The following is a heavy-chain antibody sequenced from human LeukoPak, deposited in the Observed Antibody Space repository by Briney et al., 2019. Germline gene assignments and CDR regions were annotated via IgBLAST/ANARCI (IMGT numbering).Heavy chain of an antibody. D-gene: IGHD1-26*01. V-gene: IGHV3-23*01. CDR2: FDGNGPNT. J-gene: IGHJ4*02. Sequence: GGSLRLSCAASGFTFSSFAMTWVRQAPGKGLEWVSGFDGNGPNTYYADSVKGRWTISRDNSRNTLYLQMNSLRADDTAVYYCAKGATGGSYYFDYWGQGTLVTVSS. CDR3: AKGATGGSYYFDY. CDR1: GFTFSSFA.